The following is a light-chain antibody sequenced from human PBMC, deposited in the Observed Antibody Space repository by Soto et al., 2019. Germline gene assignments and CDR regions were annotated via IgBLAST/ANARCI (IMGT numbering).Light chain of an antibody. Sequence: EIVMTQSPVTLSVSPGERATLSCRASQTVTSNLAWYQQKRGQAPRLLIYGASNRATGIPDRFSGSGSGTDFTLTISRLEPEDFAVYHCQQYSSSPLTFGGGTKVDI. CDR2: GAS. V-gene: IGKV3-20*01. J-gene: IGKJ4*01. CDR1: QTVTSN. CDR3: QQYSSSPLT.